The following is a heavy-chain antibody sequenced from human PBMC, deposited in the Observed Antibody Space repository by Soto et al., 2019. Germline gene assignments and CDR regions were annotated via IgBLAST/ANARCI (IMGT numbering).Heavy chain of an antibody. J-gene: IGHJ4*02. CDR2: VSANGGTT. D-gene: IGHD3-10*01. CDR1: GFTFSSFA. CDR3: AKVLSASGVDY. Sequence: EVQLLESGGGLVQPGGSLRLSCAASGFTFSSFAMSWVRQASGKGLEWVSTVSANGGTTYYADSVKGRFTMSRDNSKNALWLQMNSLRAEDTAVYYCAKVLSASGVDYWGQGTLVTVSS. V-gene: IGHV3-23*01.